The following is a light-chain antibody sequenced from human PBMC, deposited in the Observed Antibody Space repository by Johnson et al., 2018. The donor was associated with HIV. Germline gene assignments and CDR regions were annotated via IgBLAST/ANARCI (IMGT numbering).Light chain of an antibody. Sequence: QSVLTQPPSVSAAPGQKVTISCSGSSSNIGNNYVSWYQQLPGTAPKLLIYESTNRPSGIPDRFSGSKSGTSATLGITGLQTGDEADHYCGTWDSSLSAYVFGTGTKVTVL. CDR2: EST. CDR1: SSNIGNNY. V-gene: IGLV1-51*02. J-gene: IGLJ1*01. CDR3: GTWDSSLSAYV.